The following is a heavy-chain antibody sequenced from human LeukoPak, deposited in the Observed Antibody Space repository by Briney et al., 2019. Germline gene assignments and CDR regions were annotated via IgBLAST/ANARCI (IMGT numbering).Heavy chain of an antibody. CDR3: ARGNDFSYNWFDP. Sequence: PSETLSLTCTVSGGSISTYFWNWIRKPPGKGLEWIGYISYSGNTNYNPSLQSRVTISLDTSKDRFSMRLNSVTAADAAVYYCARGNDFSYNWFDPWGQGILVTVSS. J-gene: IGHJ5*02. D-gene: IGHD2-21*02. CDR1: GGSISTYF. CDR2: ISYSGNT. V-gene: IGHV4-59*01.